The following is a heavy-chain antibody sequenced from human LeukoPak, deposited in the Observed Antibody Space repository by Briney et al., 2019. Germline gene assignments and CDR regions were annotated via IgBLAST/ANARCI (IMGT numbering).Heavy chain of an antibody. J-gene: IGHJ6*03. V-gene: IGHV1-2*02. D-gene: IGHD5-18*01. CDR2: INPNSGGT. Sequence: ASVKVSCKASGYTFTGYYMHWVRQAPGQGLEWMGWINPNSGGTNYAQKFQGRVTMTRDTSISTAYMELSRLRSDDTAVYYCARETRTAPDYYYYMEVWGKGTTVTVSS. CDR3: ARETRTAPDYYYYMEV. CDR1: GYTFTGYY.